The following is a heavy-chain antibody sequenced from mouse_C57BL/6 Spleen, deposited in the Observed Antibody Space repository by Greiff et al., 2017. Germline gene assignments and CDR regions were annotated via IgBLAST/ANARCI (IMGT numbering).Heavy chain of an antibody. J-gene: IGHJ1*03. CDR2: IRSKSNNYAT. CDR3: VRPHLLLGYFDV. Sequence: EVHLVESGGGLVQPKGSLKLSCAASGFSFNTYAMNWVRQAPGKGLEWVARIRSKSNNYATYYADSVKDRFTISRDDSESMLYLQMKNLKTEDTARYYCVRPHLLLGYFDVWGTGTTVTVSS. V-gene: IGHV10-1*01. D-gene: IGHD1-1*01. CDR1: GFSFNTYA.